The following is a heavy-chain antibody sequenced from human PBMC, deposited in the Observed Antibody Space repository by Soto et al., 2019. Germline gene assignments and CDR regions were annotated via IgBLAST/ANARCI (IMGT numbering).Heavy chain of an antibody. CDR2: IFYSGTT. Sequence: QVQLQESGPGLVKPSQTLSLTCTVSGGSISSGDYYWSWIRQPPGKGLVWIGYIFYSGTTYYNPSLKSLVTISVYTSKNQFSLKLSSVTAADTAVYYCARDGYCTNGVCYTVFDYWGQGTLVTVSS. D-gene: IGHD2-8*01. CDR1: GGSISSGDYY. CDR3: ARDGYCTNGVCYTVFDY. J-gene: IGHJ4*02. V-gene: IGHV4-30-4*01.